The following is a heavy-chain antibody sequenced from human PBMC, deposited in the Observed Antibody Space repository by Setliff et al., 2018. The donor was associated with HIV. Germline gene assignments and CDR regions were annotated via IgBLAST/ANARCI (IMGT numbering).Heavy chain of an antibody. CDR3: AKGLVDYYVVY. CDR1: GFTFSTSS. Sequence: GGSLRLSCTASGFTFSTSSMNWVRQAPGKGLEWISYTSSRSNTVHYADSVQGRFTISRDNAKNSLYLQMNSLRVEDTAIYYCAKGLVDYYVVYWGQGTLVTVSS. D-gene: IGHD2-21*01. V-gene: IGHV3-48*04. CDR2: TSSRSNTV. J-gene: IGHJ4*02.